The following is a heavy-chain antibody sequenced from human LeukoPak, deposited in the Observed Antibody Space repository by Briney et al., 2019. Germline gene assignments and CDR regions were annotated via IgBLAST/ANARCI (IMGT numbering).Heavy chain of an antibody. CDR2: ISPDGNNK. CDR1: GFTFRRQS. Sequence: GGSLGLFRAGSGFTFRRQSMHLGGQDPGKRLELVAVISPDGNNKYYADSARGRFTISRDNPKNTLFLQINSLRAEDTAVYYCARVRGSTFIVSWFDPWGQGTLVTVSS. J-gene: IGHJ5*02. V-gene: IGHV3-30-3*01. CDR3: ARVRGSTFIVSWFDP. D-gene: IGHD6-13*01.